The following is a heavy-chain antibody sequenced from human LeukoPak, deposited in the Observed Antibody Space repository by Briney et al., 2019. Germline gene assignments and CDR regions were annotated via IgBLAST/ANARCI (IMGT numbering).Heavy chain of an antibody. CDR2: IRNKANGGTA. CDR1: GFTFSDYA. V-gene: IGHV3-49*04. CDR3: SRAYSTGWLGINDY. J-gene: IGHJ4*02. D-gene: IGHD6-19*01. Sequence: PGRTLRLSCTASGFTFSDYAMTWVRQAPGKGLEWVGFIRNKANGGTADYAASVKGRFTISGDDSKTIAYLQMNSLRTDDTAVYYCSRAYSTGWLGINDYWGQGALVTVSS.